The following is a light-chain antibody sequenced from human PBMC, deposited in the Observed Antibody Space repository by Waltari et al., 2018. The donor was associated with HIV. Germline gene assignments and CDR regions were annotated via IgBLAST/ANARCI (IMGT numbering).Light chain of an antibody. V-gene: IGKV1-12*01. J-gene: IGKJ4*02. CDR1: QSINTG. Sequence: IQMTQSPSSLSASIGDRVTITCRASQSINTGLAWYQQKPTLAPHLLIFAASGLQNGVPSRFSGSGSGTLFTLTIANLQPEDSATYYCQQTTTFPLGFGGGTRVEI. CDR2: AAS. CDR3: QQTTTFPLG.